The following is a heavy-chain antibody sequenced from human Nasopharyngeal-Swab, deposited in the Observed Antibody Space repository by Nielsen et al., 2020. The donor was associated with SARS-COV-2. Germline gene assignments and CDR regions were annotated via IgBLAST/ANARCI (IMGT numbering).Heavy chain of an antibody. CDR2: ISSGSSYI. CDR1: GFTFTSYS. D-gene: IGHD3-3*01. CDR3: ARDTERGGFWSGQLRWIFDY. V-gene: IGHV3-21*01. Sequence: GESLKISCAASGFTFTSYSMNWVRQAPGKGLEWVSSISSGSSYIYYADSVKGRFTISRDNAKNSLYLQMNSLRAEDTAVYYCARDTERGGFWSGQLRWIFDYWGQGTLVTVSS. J-gene: IGHJ4*02.